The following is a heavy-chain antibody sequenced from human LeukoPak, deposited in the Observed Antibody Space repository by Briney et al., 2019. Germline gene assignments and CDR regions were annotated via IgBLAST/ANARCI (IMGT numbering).Heavy chain of an antibody. V-gene: IGHV3-20*04. CDR2: INWNGGST. CDR3: ATLSGSYYERYYYGMDV. Sequence: SGGSLRLSCAASGFTFTSAWMSWVRQSPGKGLEWVSGINWNGGSTGYADSVKGRFTISRDNAKNSLYLQMNSLRAEDTALYYCATLSGSYYERYYYGMDVWGQGTTVTVSS. D-gene: IGHD3-10*01. J-gene: IGHJ6*02. CDR1: GFTFTSAW.